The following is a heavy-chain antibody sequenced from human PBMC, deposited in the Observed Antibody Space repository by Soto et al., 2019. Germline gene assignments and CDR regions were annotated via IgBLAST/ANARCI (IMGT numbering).Heavy chain of an antibody. J-gene: IGHJ4*02. CDR1: GGSISNNV. CDR3: VRGRAVTGSFYFDH. Sequence: SETLSLTCTVSGGSISNNVWSWIRQPPNKGLEWIGHIHYTGSSNQNPSLNSRVTVSIDTSENQFSLTLTSVTAADTAVYYCVRGRAVTGSFYFDHWGQGTLVTVSS. V-gene: IGHV4-59*01. CDR2: IHYTGSS. D-gene: IGHD6-19*01.